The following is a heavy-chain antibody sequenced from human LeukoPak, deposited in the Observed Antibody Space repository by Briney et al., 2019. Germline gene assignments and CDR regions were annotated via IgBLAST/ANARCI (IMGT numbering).Heavy chain of an antibody. J-gene: IGHJ4*02. V-gene: IGHV3-7*01. CDR2: IKEDGSEI. CDR1: AFTFSSYW. Sequence: GGSLRLSCEASAFTFSSYWMSWVRQAPGKGLEWVANIKEDGSEIDYVDSVKGRFTISSDNAKNSLFLQMNSLRVEDTAVYYCARDRGYSSFDYWGQGTLVTVSS. CDR3: ARDRGYSSFDY. D-gene: IGHD4-23*01.